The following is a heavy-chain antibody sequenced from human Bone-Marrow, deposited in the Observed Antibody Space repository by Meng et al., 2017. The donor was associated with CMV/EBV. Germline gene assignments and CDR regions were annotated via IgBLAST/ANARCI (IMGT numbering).Heavy chain of an antibody. Sequence: GRPLRLSCAASGFTFSDYYMSWIRQAPGKGLEWVSYISSSGSTIYYADSVKGRFTISRDNAKNSLYLQMNSLRAEDTAVYYCARDHSSSWFDYWGQGTLVTVSS. CDR3: ARDHSSSWFDY. J-gene: IGHJ4*02. CDR2: ISSSGSTI. CDR1: GFTFSDYY. V-gene: IGHV3-11*04. D-gene: IGHD6-13*01.